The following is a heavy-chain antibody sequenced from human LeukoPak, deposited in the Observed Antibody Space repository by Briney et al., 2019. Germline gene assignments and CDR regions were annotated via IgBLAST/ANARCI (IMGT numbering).Heavy chain of an antibody. CDR1: GFTFSSYA. CDR2: ISYDGSNK. CDR3: ARVRDSSGSLDY. V-gene: IGHV3-30-3*01. D-gene: IGHD3-22*01. Sequence: PGRSLRLSCAASGFTFSSYAMHWVRQAPGKGLEWVAVISYDGSNKYYADSVKGRFTISRDNSKNTLYLQMNSLRAEDTAVYYCARVRDSSGSLDYWGQGTLVTVSS. J-gene: IGHJ4*02.